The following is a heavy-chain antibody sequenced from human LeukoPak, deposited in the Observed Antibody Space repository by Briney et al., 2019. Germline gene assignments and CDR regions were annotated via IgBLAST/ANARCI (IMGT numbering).Heavy chain of an antibody. D-gene: IGHD6-13*01. Sequence: ASVKVSCKASGYTFTSYNINWVRQAPGQGLEWMGWINTNTGNPTYAQDFTGRFVFSLDTSVSTAYLQISSLKAEDTAVYYCARDRGGYTSSEGNWGLGTLVTVSS. J-gene: IGHJ4*02. CDR3: ARDRGGYTSSEGN. CDR2: INTNTGNP. CDR1: GYTFTSYN. V-gene: IGHV7-4-1*02.